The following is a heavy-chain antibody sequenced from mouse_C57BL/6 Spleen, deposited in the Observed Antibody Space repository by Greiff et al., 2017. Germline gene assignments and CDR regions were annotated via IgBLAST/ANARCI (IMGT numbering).Heavy chain of an antibody. J-gene: IGHJ4*01. Sequence: EVQLQQSGPELVKPGASVKMSCKASGYTFTDYNMHWVKQSHGKSLEWIGYINPNNGGTSYNQKFKGKATLTVNKSSSTAYMELRSLTSEDSAVYYCARWPSDYYGSSYVGLGYAMDYWGQGTSVTVSS. V-gene: IGHV1-22*01. CDR1: GYTFTDYN. CDR3: ARWPSDYYGSSYVGLGYAMDY. CDR2: INPNNGGT. D-gene: IGHD1-1*01.